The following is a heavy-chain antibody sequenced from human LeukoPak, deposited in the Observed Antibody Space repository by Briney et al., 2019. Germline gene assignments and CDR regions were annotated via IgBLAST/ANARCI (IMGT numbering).Heavy chain of an antibody. CDR2: IRYDGSNK. D-gene: IGHD6-13*01. CDR1: GFTFSSYG. V-gene: IGHV3-30*02. J-gene: IGHJ3*02. CDR3: ATLYDRDSSSWYGFNAFDI. Sequence: GGSLRLSCAASGFTFSSYGMHWVRQAPGKGLEWVAFIRYDGSNKYYADSVKGRFTISRDNSKNTLYLQMNSLRAEDTAVYYCATLYDRDSSSWYGFNAFDIWGQGTMVTVSS.